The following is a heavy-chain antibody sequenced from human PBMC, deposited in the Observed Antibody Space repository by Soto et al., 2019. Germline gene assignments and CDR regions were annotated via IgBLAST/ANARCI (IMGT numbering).Heavy chain of an antibody. J-gene: IGHJ6*02. Sequence: GASVKVSCKASGYTFTGYYMHWVRQAPGQGLEWMGWINPNSGGTNYAQKFQGWVTMTRDTSISTAYMELSRLRSDDTAVYYCARDGARPYYDFWSGLSSRPYYYGMDVWGQGTTVTVSS. CDR1: GYTFTGYY. CDR2: INPNSGGT. V-gene: IGHV1-2*04. D-gene: IGHD3-3*01. CDR3: ARDGARPYYDFWSGLSSRPYYYGMDV.